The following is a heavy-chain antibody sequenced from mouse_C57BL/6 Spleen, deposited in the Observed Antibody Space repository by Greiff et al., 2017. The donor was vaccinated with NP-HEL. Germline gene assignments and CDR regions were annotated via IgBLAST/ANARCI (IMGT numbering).Heavy chain of an antibody. CDR3: AKSYGYDPYYYAMDY. V-gene: IGHV2-5*01. D-gene: IGHD2-2*01. CDR2: IWRGGST. CDR1: GFSLTSYG. J-gene: IGHJ4*01. Sequence: QVQLQQSGPGLVQPSQSLSITCTVSGFSLTSYGVHWVRQSPGKGLEWLGVIWRGGSTDYNAAFMSRLSITKDNSKSQVFFKMNSLQADDTAIYYCAKSYGYDPYYYAMDYWGQGTSVTVSS.